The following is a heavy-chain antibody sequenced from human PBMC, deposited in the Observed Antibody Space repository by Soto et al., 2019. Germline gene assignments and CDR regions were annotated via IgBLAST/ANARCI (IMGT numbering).Heavy chain of an antibody. CDR3: ARGPTGTLYNWFDP. V-gene: IGHV4-34*01. D-gene: IGHD1-1*01. CDR2: INHSGST. J-gene: IGHJ5*02. Sequence: QVQLQQWGAGLLKPSETLSLTCAVYGGSFSGYYWSWIRQPPGKGLEWIGEINHSGSTNYNPSLKSRVTISVDTSKNQFSRKLSSVTAADTAVYYCARGPTGTLYNWFDPWGQGTLVTVSS. CDR1: GGSFSGYY.